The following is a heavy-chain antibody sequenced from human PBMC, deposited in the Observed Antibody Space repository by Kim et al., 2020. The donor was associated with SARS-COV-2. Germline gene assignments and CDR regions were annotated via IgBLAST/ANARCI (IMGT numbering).Heavy chain of an antibody. V-gene: IGHV3-23*01. D-gene: IGHD1-26*01. CDR1: GFTFSTSP. CDR3: AKGVINSGFDY. J-gene: IGHJ4*02. Sequence: GGSLRLSCVASGFTFSTSPMGWVRQAPGMGMEWVSRISWDGTRTYYADSVKGRVTMSSDKSKNMLSLHMNSLRVEDTAVYYCAKGVINSGFDYWGPGTPV. CDR2: ISWDGTRT.